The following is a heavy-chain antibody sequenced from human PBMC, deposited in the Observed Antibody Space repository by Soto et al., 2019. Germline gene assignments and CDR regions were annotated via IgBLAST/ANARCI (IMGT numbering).Heavy chain of an antibody. D-gene: IGHD6-6*01. CDR1: GGTFSSYA. Sequence: SVKVSCKASGGTFSSYAISWVRQAPGQGLEWMGGIIPIFGTANYAQKFQGRVTITADESTSTAYMELSSLRSEDTAVYYCARVGTTRAARLSNWFDPWGQGTLVTVSS. J-gene: IGHJ5*02. CDR2: IIPIFGTA. V-gene: IGHV1-69*13. CDR3: ARVGTTRAARLSNWFDP.